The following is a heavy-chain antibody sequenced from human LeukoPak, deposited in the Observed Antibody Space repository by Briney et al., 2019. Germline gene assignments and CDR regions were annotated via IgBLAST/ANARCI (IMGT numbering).Heavy chain of an antibody. Sequence: GGSLRLSCSASGFTFSNYAMHWVRQAPGQGLEYVSAISSNAGSTYYADSVKGRFTISRDNSKNTLYLQMSSLRAEDTAVYYCVKALGYCSGGSCLAFDIWGQGTMVTVSS. V-gene: IGHV3-64D*06. CDR2: ISSNAGST. CDR3: VKALGYCSGGSCLAFDI. J-gene: IGHJ3*02. CDR1: GFTFSNYA. D-gene: IGHD2-15*01.